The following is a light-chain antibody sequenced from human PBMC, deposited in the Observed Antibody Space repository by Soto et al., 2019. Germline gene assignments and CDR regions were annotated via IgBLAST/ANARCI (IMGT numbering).Light chain of an antibody. V-gene: IGKV3-11*01. CDR3: QQRSTWPPAVT. Sequence: EIVVTQSPATPSLFPGGKATLPWRARQSVSKYFAWYQQKPGQAPRLLIYDASNRATGIPARFSGSGSGTDFTLTISSLEPEDFAVYYCQQRSTWPPAVTFGGGTKVEIK. CDR1: QSVSKY. CDR2: DAS. J-gene: IGKJ4*01.